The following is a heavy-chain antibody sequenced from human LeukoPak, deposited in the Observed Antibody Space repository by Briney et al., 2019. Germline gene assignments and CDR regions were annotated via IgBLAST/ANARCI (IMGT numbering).Heavy chain of an antibody. CDR2: ISYDGSNK. CDR1: GFTFSSYA. D-gene: IGHD6-13*01. CDR3: ARGGAAAVAAIDY. Sequence: PGGSLRLSCAASGFTFSSYAMHWVRQAPGKGLEWVAVISYDGSNKYYADSVKGRFTISRDNSKNTLYLQMNSLRAKDTAVYYCARGGAAAVAAIDYWGQGTLVTVSS. V-gene: IGHV3-30-3*01. J-gene: IGHJ4*02.